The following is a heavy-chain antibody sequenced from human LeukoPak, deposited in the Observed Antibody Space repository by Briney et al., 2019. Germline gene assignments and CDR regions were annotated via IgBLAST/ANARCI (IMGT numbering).Heavy chain of an antibody. V-gene: IGHV4-4*07. CDR2: IYTSGNT. CDR3: AREGGWYLGLDY. CDR1: SGSISNYY. J-gene: IGHJ4*02. Sequence: SETLSLTCTVSSGSISNYYWTWIRQPAGKGLEWIGRIYTSGNTHYNPSLKTRVTMSVDTSKNQFSLKLSSVTAADTAVYFGAREGGWYLGLDYWGQGTLVTVSS. D-gene: IGHD6-19*01.